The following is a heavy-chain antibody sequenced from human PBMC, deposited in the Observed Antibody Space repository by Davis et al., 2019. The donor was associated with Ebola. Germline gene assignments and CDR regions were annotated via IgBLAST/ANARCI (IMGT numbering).Heavy chain of an antibody. Sequence: GESLKISCAASGFTFSSYAMHWVRQAPGKGLEWVSYISSSGSTIYYADSVKGRFTISRDNAKNSLYLQMNSLRAEDTAVYYCARGITMIVVASYYFDYWGQGTLVTVSS. D-gene: IGHD3-22*01. CDR2: ISSSGSTI. CDR1: GFTFSSYA. J-gene: IGHJ4*02. V-gene: IGHV3-48*03. CDR3: ARGITMIVVASYYFDY.